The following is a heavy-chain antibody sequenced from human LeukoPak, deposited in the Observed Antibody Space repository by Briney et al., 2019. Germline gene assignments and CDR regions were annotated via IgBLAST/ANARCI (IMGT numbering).Heavy chain of an antibody. J-gene: IGHJ4*02. Sequence: PGGSLRLSCAASGFTFSSYVMSWVRQAPGKGLEWGSAISGSGGSTYYADSVKGRFTISRDNSKNTLYLQMNSLRAEDTAVYYCAKQQWLDSPYYFDYWGQGTLVTVSS. CDR1: GFTFSSYV. D-gene: IGHD6-19*01. CDR2: ISGSGGST. V-gene: IGHV3-23*01. CDR3: AKQQWLDSPYYFDY.